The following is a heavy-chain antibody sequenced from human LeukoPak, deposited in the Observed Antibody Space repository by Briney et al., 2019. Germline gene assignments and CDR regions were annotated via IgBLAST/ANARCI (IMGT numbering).Heavy chain of an antibody. V-gene: IGHV4-39*01. CDR1: GGSISSSSYY. CDR2: IYCSGST. CDR3: ARLLFAAAGIGRFDP. J-gene: IGHJ5*02. Sequence: SETLSLTCTVSGGSISSSSYYWGWIRQPPGKGLEWIGSIYCSGSTYYNPSLKSRVTISVDTSKNQFSLKLSSVTAADTAVYYCARLLFAAAGIGRFDPWGQGTLVTVSS. D-gene: IGHD6-13*01.